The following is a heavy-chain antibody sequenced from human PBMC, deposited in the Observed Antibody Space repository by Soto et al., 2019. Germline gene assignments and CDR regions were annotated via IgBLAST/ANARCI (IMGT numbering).Heavy chain of an antibody. Sequence: PXGSLRLSCAASGFTFSSYAMHWVRQAPGKGLEWVAVISYDGSNKYYADSVKGRFTISRDNSKNTLYLQMNSLRAEDTAVYYCATQGIAAALVLSAPNDYWGQGTLVTVS. V-gene: IGHV3-30-3*01. CDR2: ISYDGSNK. CDR3: ATQGIAAALVLSAPNDY. J-gene: IGHJ4*02. D-gene: IGHD6-13*01. CDR1: GFTFSSYA.